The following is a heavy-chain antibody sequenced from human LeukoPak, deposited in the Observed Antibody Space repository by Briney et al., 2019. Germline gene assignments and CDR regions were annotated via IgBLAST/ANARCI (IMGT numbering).Heavy chain of an antibody. D-gene: IGHD3-3*01. J-gene: IGHJ4*02. Sequence: SETLSLTCAVYGGSFSGYYWSWIRQPPGKGLEWIGEINHSGSTNYNPSLKSRVTISVDTSKNQFSLKLSSVTAADTAVYYCARGKHLRFLMGTTYYFDYWGQGTLVTVSS. CDR1: GGSFSGYY. CDR3: ARGKHLRFLMGTTYYFDY. V-gene: IGHV4-34*01. CDR2: INHSGST.